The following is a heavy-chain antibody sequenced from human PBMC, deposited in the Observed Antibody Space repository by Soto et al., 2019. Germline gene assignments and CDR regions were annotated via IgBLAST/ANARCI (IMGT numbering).Heavy chain of an antibody. CDR3: ARDRRYGGSYYDFDS. CDR2: INPNSGGT. Sequence: GASVKVSCKASGYTFTDYYMHWVRQAPGQGLEWVGWINPNSGGTNYAQKLQGRVTMTSDTSISTAYMELSSLRSDDTAVYYCARDRRYGGSYYDFDSWGPGTLVT. J-gene: IGHJ4*02. CDR1: GYTFTDYY. D-gene: IGHD1-26*01. V-gene: IGHV1-2*02.